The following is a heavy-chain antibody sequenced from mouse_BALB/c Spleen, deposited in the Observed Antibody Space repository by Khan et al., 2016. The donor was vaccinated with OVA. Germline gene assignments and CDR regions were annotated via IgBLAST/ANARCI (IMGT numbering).Heavy chain of an antibody. J-gene: IGHJ1*01. CDR1: GYSFTNYG. V-gene: IGHV9-3-1*01. CDR2: INTYTGEP. D-gene: IGHD1-1*02. Sequence: LVESGPEVKKPGETVKLSCTASGYSFTNYGMNWVRQAPGKGLKWMGWINTYTGEPTYADDFKGRFAFSLETSASTVYLQINNLKNEDTATXFCASGGYWYFDVWGAGTTVTVSS. CDR3: ASGGYWYFDV.